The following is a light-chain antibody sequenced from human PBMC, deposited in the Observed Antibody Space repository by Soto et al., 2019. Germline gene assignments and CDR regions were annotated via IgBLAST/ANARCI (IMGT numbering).Light chain of an antibody. J-gene: IGLJ1*01. V-gene: IGLV1-47*01. CDR1: CSRIGSNY. Sequence: QSALPQPPPASGTPGPRGTVSCSVNCSRIGSNYVYWYQQLPGTAPKLLIYRNDQRPSGVPDRFSGSRSGTSASLAISGLRSEDEAIYYCATWVGSLSVYVFGTGTKVTVL. CDR3: ATWVGSLSVYV. CDR2: RND.